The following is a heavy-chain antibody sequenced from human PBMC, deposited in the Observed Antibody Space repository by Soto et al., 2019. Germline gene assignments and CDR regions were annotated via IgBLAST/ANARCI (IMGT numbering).Heavy chain of an antibody. J-gene: IGHJ5*02. Sequence: VQLVESGGGLVQPGGSLRLSCAASGFTFSSYSMNWVRQAPGKGLEWVSYISSSSSTIYYADSVKGRFTISSDNAKNSLYLQMNSLRDEYTAVYYCASQYCSSTSCFYNWFDPWGQGTLVTVSS. D-gene: IGHD2-2*01. CDR1: GFTFSSYS. CDR2: ISSSSSTI. CDR3: ASQYCSSTSCFYNWFDP. V-gene: IGHV3-48*02.